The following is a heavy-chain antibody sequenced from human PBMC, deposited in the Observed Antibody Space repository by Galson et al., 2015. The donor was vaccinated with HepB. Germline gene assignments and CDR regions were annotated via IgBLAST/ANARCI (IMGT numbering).Heavy chain of an antibody. CDR2: ISYDGNNK. J-gene: IGHJ6*03. CDR3: AKDAREFRFLERLQTRLAYYHYMDV. CDR1: GFTFSYYG. V-gene: IGHV3-30*18. Sequence: SLRLSCAASGFTFSYYGMHWVRQAPGKGLEWVAVISYDGNNKYYGDSVKGRFTISRDNSKNTLYLQMNSLRTDDTAVYYCAKDAREFRFLERLQTRLAYYHYMDVWGKGTTVTVSS. D-gene: IGHD3-3*01.